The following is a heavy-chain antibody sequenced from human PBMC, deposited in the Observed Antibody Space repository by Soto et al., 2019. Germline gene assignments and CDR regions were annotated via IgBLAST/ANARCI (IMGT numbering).Heavy chain of an antibody. V-gene: IGHV3-30-3*02. J-gene: IGHJ6*02. Sequence: GGSLRLSCAASGFTFSSYAFHWVRQAPGEGLEWVAFISSDGGNKYYADSVKGRFTISRDDSENTLYVQMESLRAEDTAVYYCAKSVASGNLYHSYYYGMDVWGQGTTVTVSS. CDR3: AKSVASGNLYHSYYYGMDV. D-gene: IGHD1-26*01. CDR1: GFTFSSYA. CDR2: ISSDGGNK.